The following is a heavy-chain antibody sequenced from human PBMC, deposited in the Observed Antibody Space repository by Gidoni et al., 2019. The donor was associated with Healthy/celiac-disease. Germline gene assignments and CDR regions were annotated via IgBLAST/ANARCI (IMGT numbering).Heavy chain of an antibody. D-gene: IGHD1-26*01. J-gene: IGHJ3*02. V-gene: IGHV1-46*01. CDR1: GYTFTSYY. CDR2: INPSGGST. Sequence: QVQLVQSGAEVKKPGASVKVSCTASGYTFTSYYMPWVRQAPGQGLEWMGIINPSGGSTSYAQKFQGRVTMTRDTSTSTVYMELSSLRSEDTAVYYCARGLPGLGAHDAFDIWGQGTMVTVSS. CDR3: ARGLPGLGAHDAFDI.